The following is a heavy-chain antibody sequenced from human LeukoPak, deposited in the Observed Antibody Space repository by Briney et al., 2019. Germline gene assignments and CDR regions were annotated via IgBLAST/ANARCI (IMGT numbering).Heavy chain of an antibody. Sequence: PGGSLRLSCAASGFTFSSFWMTWVRQAPGKGLEWVSGISWNSGSIAYADSVKGRFTISRNNAKNSLFLQLNSLRAEDTALYYCAKGVRTTMVRGAFDIWGQGTVVTVSS. J-gene: IGHJ3*02. CDR1: GFTFSSFW. D-gene: IGHD3-10*01. V-gene: IGHV3-9*01. CDR3: AKGVRTTMVRGAFDI. CDR2: ISWNSGSI.